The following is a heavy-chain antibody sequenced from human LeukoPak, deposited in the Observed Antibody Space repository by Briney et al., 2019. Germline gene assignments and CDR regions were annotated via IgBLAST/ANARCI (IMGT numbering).Heavy chain of an antibody. D-gene: IGHD4-11*01. V-gene: IGHV3-33*03. CDR2: IWYDGSNK. CDR3: AALSNDYRGHDF. CDR1: GFTFSSYG. Sequence: GGSLRLSCAASGFTFSSYGMHWVRQAPGKGLEWVAVIWYDGSNKYYADSVKGRFTISRDNANNSLYLQMNSLRAEDTAVYYCAALSNDYRGHDFWGQGTLVTVSS. J-gene: IGHJ4*02.